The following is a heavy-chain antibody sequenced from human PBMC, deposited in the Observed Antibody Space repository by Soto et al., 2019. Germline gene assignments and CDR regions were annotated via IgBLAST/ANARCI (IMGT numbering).Heavy chain of an antibody. Sequence: QVQLVESGGGVVQPGRSLRLSCAASGFTFSSYGMHWVRQAPGKGLEWVAVISYDGSNKYYADSVKGRFTISRDNSKNTLYLQMNSLRAEDTGVYYCAKPKGGIAARAGGGYYFDYWGQGTLVTVSS. CDR3: AKPKGGIAARAGGGYYFDY. CDR2: ISYDGSNK. V-gene: IGHV3-30*18. CDR1: GFTFSSYG. J-gene: IGHJ4*02. D-gene: IGHD6-6*01.